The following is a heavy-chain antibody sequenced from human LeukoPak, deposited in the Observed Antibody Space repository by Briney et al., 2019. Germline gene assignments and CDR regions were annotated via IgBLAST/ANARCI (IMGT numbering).Heavy chain of an antibody. D-gene: IGHD1-7*01. CDR3: AKASVYITGSREDY. J-gene: IGHJ4*02. V-gene: IGHV3-23*01. Sequence: GGSLRLSCAASGFTFNAYAMHWVRQAPGKGLEWVSAISGSGGSTYYADSVKGRFTISRDNSKNTLYLQMNSLRAEDTAVYYCAKASVYITGSREDYWGQGTLVTVSS. CDR1: GFTFNAYA. CDR2: ISGSGGST.